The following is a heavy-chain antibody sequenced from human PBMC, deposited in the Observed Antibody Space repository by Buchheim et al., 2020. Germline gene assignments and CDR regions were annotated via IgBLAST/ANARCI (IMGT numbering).Heavy chain of an antibody. J-gene: IGHJ4*02. V-gene: IGHV3-48*01. CDR3: ARQDDFWSGYYTGLDY. CDR2: ISSSSTI. Sequence: EVQLVESGGGLVQPGGSLRLSCAASGFTFSSYSMNWVRQAPGKGLEWVSYISSSSTIYYADSVKGRFTISRDNAKNSLYLQMNSLRAEDTAVYYCARQDDFWSGYYTGLDYWGQGTL. CDR1: GFTFSSYS. D-gene: IGHD3-3*01.